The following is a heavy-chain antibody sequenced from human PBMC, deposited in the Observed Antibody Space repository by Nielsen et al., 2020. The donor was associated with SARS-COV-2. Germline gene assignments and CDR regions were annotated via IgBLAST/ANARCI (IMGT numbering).Heavy chain of an antibody. CDR3: ARDDTPMTPATTLVY. V-gene: IGHV4-31*03. J-gene: IGHJ4*02. D-gene: IGHD4-17*01. Sequence: LRLSCSVSDGSINSGGYYWSWIRQHPGKGLEWIGYIHDRRSSYNPSLKSRVAISLDTSKNQFSLGLRSVTAADTAVYYCARDDTPMTPATTLVYWGQGILVTVSS. CDR2: IHDRRS. CDR1: DGSINSGGYY.